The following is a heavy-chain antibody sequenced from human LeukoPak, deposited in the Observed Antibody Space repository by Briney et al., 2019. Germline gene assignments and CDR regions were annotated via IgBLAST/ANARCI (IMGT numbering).Heavy chain of an antibody. V-gene: IGHV1-2*02. CDR3: ARDYSIVVVQAAIGVWFDP. CDR2: INPNSGGT. J-gene: IGHJ5*02. D-gene: IGHD2-2*02. Sequence: ASVKVSCKASGYTFTGYYMHWVRQAPGQGLEWMGWINPNSGGTNYAQKFQGRVTMTRDTSISTAYMELSRLRSDDTAVYYCARDYSIVVVQAAIGVWFDPWGQGTLVTVSS. CDR1: GYTFTGYY.